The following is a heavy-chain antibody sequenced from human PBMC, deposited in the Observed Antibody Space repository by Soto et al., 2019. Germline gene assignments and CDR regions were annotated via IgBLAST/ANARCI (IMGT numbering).Heavy chain of an antibody. Sequence: QVQLVQSGAEVKKPGSSVKVSCKASGGPFSSYAISRVRQAPGQGLEWMGGIIPIFGTANYAQKFQGRVTITADESKSTVYMELSSLRSEDTAVYYCARAKAYGDDYWGQGTLVTVSS. CDR3: ARAKAYGDDY. CDR1: GGPFSSYA. J-gene: IGHJ4*02. V-gene: IGHV1-69*12. CDR2: IIPIFGTA. D-gene: IGHD3-10*01.